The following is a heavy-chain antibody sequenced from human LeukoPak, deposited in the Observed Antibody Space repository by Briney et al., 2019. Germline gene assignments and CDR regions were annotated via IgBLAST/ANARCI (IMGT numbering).Heavy chain of an antibody. D-gene: IGHD3-22*01. V-gene: IGHV3-53*01. Sequence: QPGGSLRLSCAASGFTVSSNYMSWVRQAPGKGLEWVSVIYSGGSTYYADSVKGRFTISRDNSKNTLYLQMNSLRAEDTAVYYCARAFFDSSGGGAFDIWGQGTMVTVSS. CDR2: IYSGGST. J-gene: IGHJ3*02. CDR3: ARAFFDSSGGGAFDI. CDR1: GFTVSSNY.